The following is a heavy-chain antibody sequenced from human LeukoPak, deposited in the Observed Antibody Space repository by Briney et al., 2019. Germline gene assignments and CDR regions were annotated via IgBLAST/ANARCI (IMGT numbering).Heavy chain of an antibody. J-gene: IGHJ5*02. D-gene: IGHD4-23*01. V-gene: IGHV1-46*01. Sequence: GASVKVSCKASGYTFTSYYMHWVRQAPGQGLEWMGIINPSGGSTNYAQKLQGRVTMTTDTSTSTAYMELRSLRSDDTAVYYCARISRWFSWFDPWGQGTLVTVSS. CDR3: ARISRWFSWFDP. CDR2: INPSGGST. CDR1: GYTFTSYY.